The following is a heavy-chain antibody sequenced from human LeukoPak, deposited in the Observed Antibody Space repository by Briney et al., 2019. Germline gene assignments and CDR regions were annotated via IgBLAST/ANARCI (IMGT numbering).Heavy chain of an antibody. CDR3: ARARIFGVANGVYYYYGMDV. Sequence: PGGSLRLSCVASGFFFDDYGMHWVRQVPGKGLEWVSGISWQSRTRKYADSVRGRFTISRDNAKNSLYLQMNSLRAEDTAVYYCARARIFGVANGVYYYYGMDVWGQGTTVTVSS. V-gene: IGHV3-9*01. J-gene: IGHJ6*02. CDR1: GFFFDDYG. CDR2: ISWQSRTR. D-gene: IGHD3-3*01.